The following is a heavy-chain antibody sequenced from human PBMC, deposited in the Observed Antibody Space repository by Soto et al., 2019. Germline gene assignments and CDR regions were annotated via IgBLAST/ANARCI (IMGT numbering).Heavy chain of an antibody. CDR1: GFTFTTYG. V-gene: IGHV3-30*18. Sequence: QVQLVDSGGGVVQPGRSLRLSCAASGFTFTTYGMHWVRRAPGKGLEWVAVISYDGSHAYYADSVKGRFTISRDNSKNTLYLQINSLRAEDTAVYYCAKERTYSVASGFDYWGRG. CDR3: AKERTYSVASGFDY. CDR2: ISYDGSHA. D-gene: IGHD1-26*01. J-gene: IGHJ4*02.